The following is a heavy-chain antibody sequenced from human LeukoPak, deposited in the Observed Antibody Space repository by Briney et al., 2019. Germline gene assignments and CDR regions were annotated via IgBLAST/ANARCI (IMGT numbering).Heavy chain of an antibody. CDR1: GFTFSSYG. D-gene: IGHD6-13*01. CDR3: TTIMRYSSSWYSDY. CDR2: IKSKTDGGTT. Sequence: GGSLRLSCVASGFTFSSYGMHWVRQAPGKGLEWVGRIKSKTDGGTTDYAAPVKGRFTISRDDSKNTLYLQMNSLKTEDTAVYYCTTIMRYSSSWYSDYWGQGTLVTVSS. J-gene: IGHJ4*02. V-gene: IGHV3-15*01.